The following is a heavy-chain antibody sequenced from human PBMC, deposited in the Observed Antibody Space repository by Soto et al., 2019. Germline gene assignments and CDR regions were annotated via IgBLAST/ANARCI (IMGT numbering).Heavy chain of an antibody. V-gene: IGHV3-23*01. CDR2: ISRSGNST. D-gene: IGHD3-9*01. CDR1: GLSFSSYA. Sequence: EVQVLESGGGLAQPGRSLRLSCAVSGLSFSSYAMTWVRQSPGKGLEWVSSISRSGNSTYSADFVRGRFTISRDNSKNTLYLQMNSLRAEDTAVYYCAKDAKILDWLPTSYYFDFWGQGTLVTVSS. CDR3: AKDAKILDWLPTSYYFDF. J-gene: IGHJ4*02.